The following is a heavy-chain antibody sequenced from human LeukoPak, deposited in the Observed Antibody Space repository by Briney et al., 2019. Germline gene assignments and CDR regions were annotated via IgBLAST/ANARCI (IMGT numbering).Heavy chain of an antibody. J-gene: IGHJ4*02. CDR3: AKGRGVTTRPHFDY. Sequence: TGGSLRLSCAASGFTFSSYAMSWVRQAPGKGLEWVSAMSGSGGSTYYADSVKGRFTISRDNSKDTLYLQMHSLRAEDTALYYCAKGRGVTTRPHFDYWGQGTLVTVSS. D-gene: IGHD4-17*01. CDR2: MSGSGGST. V-gene: IGHV3-23*01. CDR1: GFTFSSYA.